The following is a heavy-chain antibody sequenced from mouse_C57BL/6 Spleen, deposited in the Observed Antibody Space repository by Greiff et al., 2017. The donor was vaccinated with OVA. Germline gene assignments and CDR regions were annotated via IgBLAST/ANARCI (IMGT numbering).Heavy chain of an antibody. CDR3: ASGLYGGYGY. V-gene: IGHV1-52*01. CDR1: GYTFTSYW. CDR2: IDPSDSET. D-gene: IGHD2-10*02. J-gene: IGHJ2*01. Sequence: VKLQQPGAELVRPGSSVKLSCKASGYTFTSYWMHWVKQRPIQGLEWIGNIDPSDSETHYNQKFKDKATLTVDKSSSTAYMQLSSLTSEDSAVYYCASGLYGGYGYWGQGTTLTVSS.